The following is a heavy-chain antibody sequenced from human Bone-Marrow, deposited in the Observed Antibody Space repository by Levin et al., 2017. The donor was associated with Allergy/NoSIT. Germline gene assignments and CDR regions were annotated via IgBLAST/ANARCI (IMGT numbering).Heavy chain of an antibody. CDR3: ARAPFWSGYYSDYYYGMDV. V-gene: IGHV3-74*01. Sequence: GESLKISCAASGFTFSSYWMHWVRQAPGKGLVWVSRINSDGSSTSYADSVKGRFTISRDNAKNTLYLQMNSLRAEDTAVYYCARAPFWSGYYSDYYYGMDVWGQGTTVTVSS. CDR1: GFTFSSYW. CDR2: INSDGSST. J-gene: IGHJ6*02. D-gene: IGHD3-3*01.